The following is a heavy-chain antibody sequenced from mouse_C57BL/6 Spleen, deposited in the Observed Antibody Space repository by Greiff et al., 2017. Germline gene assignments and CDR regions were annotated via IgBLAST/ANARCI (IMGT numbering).Heavy chain of an antibody. J-gene: IGHJ3*01. Sequence: EVQGVESGAELVRPGASVKLSCTASGFNIKDDYMHWVKQRPEQGLEWIGWIVPENGDTEFASKFQGKATITADTSSNTAYLQLSSLTSEDTAVYYCTTLYDGYYSFAYWGQGTLVTVSA. CDR3: TTLYDGYYSFAY. CDR1: GFNIKDDY. D-gene: IGHD2-3*01. CDR2: IVPENGDT. V-gene: IGHV14-4*01.